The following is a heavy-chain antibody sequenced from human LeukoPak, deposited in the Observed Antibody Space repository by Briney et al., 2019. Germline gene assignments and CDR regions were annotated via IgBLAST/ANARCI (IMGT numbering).Heavy chain of an antibody. D-gene: IGHD4-17*01. CDR2: TKEDGSEN. V-gene: IGHV3-7*01. CDR1: AFTFRSYW. J-gene: IGHJ3*02. Sequence: GGSLRLSCAASAFTFRSYWMSWVRQAPGKGLEWVANTKEDGSENYYVDSVKGRFTISRDNAENSLYLQMNSLRVEDTALYYCARYGNNVDNAFDIWGQGTMVTVSS. CDR3: ARYGNNVDNAFDI.